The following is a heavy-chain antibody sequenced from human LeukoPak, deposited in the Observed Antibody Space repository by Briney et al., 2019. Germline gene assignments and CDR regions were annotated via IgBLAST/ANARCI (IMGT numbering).Heavy chain of an antibody. CDR1: GFTFSSYS. CDR2: ISSSSSYI. V-gene: IGHV3-21*01. D-gene: IGHD3-10*01. J-gene: IGHJ5*02. CDR3: ARDRPADNVLLWFGELRGRTRDDNWFDP. Sequence: GGSLRLSCAASGFTFSSYSMNWVRQAPGKGLEWVSSISSSSSYIYYADSVKGRFTISRDNAKSSLYLQMNSLRAEDTAVYYCARDRPADNVLLWFGELRGRTRDDNWFDPWGQGTLVTVSS.